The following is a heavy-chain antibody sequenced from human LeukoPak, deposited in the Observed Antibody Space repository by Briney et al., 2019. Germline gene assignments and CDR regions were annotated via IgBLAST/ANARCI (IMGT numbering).Heavy chain of an antibody. CDR2: IIPIFGTA. D-gene: IGHD6-6*01. Sequence: GSSVKVSCKASGGTFSSYAISWVRQAPGQGLEWMGGIIPIFGTANYAQKFQGRVTITADESTSTAYMELSSLRSEDTAVYYCASSSVYSRSSETLNRWFDPWGQGTLVTVSS. CDR1: GGTFSSYA. J-gene: IGHJ5*02. V-gene: IGHV1-69*01. CDR3: ASSSVYSRSSETLNRWFDP.